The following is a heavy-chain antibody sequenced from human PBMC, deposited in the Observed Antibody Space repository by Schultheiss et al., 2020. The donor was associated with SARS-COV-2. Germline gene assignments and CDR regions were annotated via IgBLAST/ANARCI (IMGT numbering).Heavy chain of an antibody. V-gene: IGHV3-33*08. Sequence: GGSLRLSCAASGFTFSSYGMHWVRQAPGKGLEWVAVISYDGSNKYYADSVKGRITTSRDNAKNSLYLQMNSLRDEETAVYYCAREATKFYGMDVWGQGTTVTVSS. CDR1: GFTFSSYG. CDR2: ISYDGSNK. J-gene: IGHJ6*02. D-gene: IGHD1-26*01. CDR3: AREATKFYGMDV.